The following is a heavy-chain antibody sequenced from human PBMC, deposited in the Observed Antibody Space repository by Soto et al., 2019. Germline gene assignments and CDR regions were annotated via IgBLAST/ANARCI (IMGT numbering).Heavy chain of an antibody. Sequence: GGSLRLSCAASGFSFGTFVMTWFRQAPGGGLEWVASITDSGYTASYAETVEGRFTVSRDNSKNKLHLQMNDLRAENTATYYCAKNGQWLATPPEAWGQGTLVTVSS. CDR2: ITDSGYTA. J-gene: IGHJ4*02. CDR1: GFSFGTFV. V-gene: IGHV3-23*01. D-gene: IGHD6-19*01. CDR3: AKNGQWLATPPEA.